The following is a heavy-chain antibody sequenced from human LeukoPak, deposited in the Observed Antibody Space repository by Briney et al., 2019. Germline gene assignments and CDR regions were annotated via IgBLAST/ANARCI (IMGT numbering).Heavy chain of an antibody. CDR3: ARERDDYYYFDY. Sequence: SETLSLTCTVSGGSISSGSYYWSWIRQPAGKGLEWIERIYTSGSTNYNPSLKSRVTISVDTSKNQFSLKLSSVTAADTAVYYCARERDDYYYFDYWGQGTLVTVSS. D-gene: IGHD5-12*01. V-gene: IGHV4-61*02. CDR1: GGSISSGSYY. J-gene: IGHJ4*02. CDR2: IYTSGST.